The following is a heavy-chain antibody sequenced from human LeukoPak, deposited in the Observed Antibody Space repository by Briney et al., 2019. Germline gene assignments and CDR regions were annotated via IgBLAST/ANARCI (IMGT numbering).Heavy chain of an antibody. CDR3: ARDVAAAHDAFDI. CDR2: ISSSSSYI. J-gene: IGHJ3*02. Sequence: GGSLRLSCAASGFTFSHYSMHWVRQAPGKGLEWVSSISSSSSYIYYADSVKGRFTISRDNAKNSLYLQMNSLRAEDTAVYYCARDVAAAHDAFDIWGQGTMVTVSS. V-gene: IGHV3-21*01. CDR1: GFTFSHYS. D-gene: IGHD6-13*01.